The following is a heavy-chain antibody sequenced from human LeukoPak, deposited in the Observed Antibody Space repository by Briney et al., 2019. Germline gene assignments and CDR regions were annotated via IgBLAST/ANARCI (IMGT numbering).Heavy chain of an antibody. CDR3: ARGLVYCSSTSCNPTHFDY. V-gene: IGHV1-18*01. CDR2: ISAYNGNT. Sequence: ASVKVSCQASGYTFTSYGISWVRQAPGQGLEWMGWISAYNGNTNYAQKLQGRVTMTTDTSTSTAYMELRSLRSDDTAVYYCARGLVYCSSTSCNPTHFDYWGQGTLVTGSS. D-gene: IGHD2-2*01. CDR1: GYTFTSYG. J-gene: IGHJ4*02.